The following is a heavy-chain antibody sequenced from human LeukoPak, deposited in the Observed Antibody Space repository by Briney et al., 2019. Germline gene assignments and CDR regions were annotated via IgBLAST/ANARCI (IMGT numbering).Heavy chain of an antibody. CDR3: ARERYLAAAGRVFDY. CDR2: IKQDGSEK. D-gene: IGHD6-13*01. J-gene: IGHJ4*02. V-gene: IGHV3-7*01. CDR1: GFTFSSYA. Sequence: GGSLRLSCAASGFTFSSYAMSWVRQAPGKGLEWVANIKQDGSEKYYVDSVKGRFTISRDNAKNSLYLQMNSLRAEDTAVYYCARERYLAAAGRVFDYWGQGTLVTVSS.